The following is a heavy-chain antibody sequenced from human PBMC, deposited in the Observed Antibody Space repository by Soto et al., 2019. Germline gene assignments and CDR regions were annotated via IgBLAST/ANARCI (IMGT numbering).Heavy chain of an antibody. V-gene: IGHV4-30-2*01. CDR1: GCSITSGGYS. J-gene: IGHJ5*02. Sequence: QLQLQESGSGLVKPSETLSLNCAVSGCSITSGGYSWGWIRQPPGQGLEWIGYLYHSGNTYYNPSLKSRVTMSQDHSRTQFSLRLNYVTAADTAVYFCASSRYDVVAGSVWFDPWGQGTLVTVSS. CDR3: ASSRYDVVAGSVWFDP. D-gene: IGHD2-21*01. CDR2: LYHSGNT.